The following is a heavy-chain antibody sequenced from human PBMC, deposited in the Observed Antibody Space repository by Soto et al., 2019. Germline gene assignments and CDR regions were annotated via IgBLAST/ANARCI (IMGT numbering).Heavy chain of an antibody. CDR3: AKRRGAGGHFDY. Sequence: PGGSLRLCCAASGFTFSSYAMGWVRQGPGKGLEWVAVVSIGGSTHYADSVRGRFTISRDNSMNTLSLQMNSLTAEDTAVYFCAKRRGAGGHFDYWGQGALVTVSS. V-gene: IGHV3-23*01. J-gene: IGHJ4*02. CDR1: GFTFSSYA. D-gene: IGHD2-15*01. CDR2: VSIGGST.